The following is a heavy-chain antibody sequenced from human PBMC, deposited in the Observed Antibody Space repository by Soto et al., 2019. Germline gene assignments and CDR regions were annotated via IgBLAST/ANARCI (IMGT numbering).Heavy chain of an antibody. CDR1: GYTFTSYY. CDR2: INPSGGSK. D-gene: IGHD3-3*01. V-gene: IGHV1-46*01. J-gene: IGHJ4*02. Sequence: QVQLVQSGAEVKKPGASVKVSCKASGYTFTSYYMHWVRQSPGQGLEWMGIINPSGGSKSYAQKYQDRATMTRDTSTSTVYMELSSLRSEDTAVYYCASGWSIYYFDYWGQGTLVTVSS. CDR3: ASGWSIYYFDY.